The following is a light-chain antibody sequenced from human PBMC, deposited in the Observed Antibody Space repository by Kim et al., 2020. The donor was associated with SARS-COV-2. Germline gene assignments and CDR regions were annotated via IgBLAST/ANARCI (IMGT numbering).Light chain of an antibody. Sequence: EIVMTQSPVTLSVSPGERATLSCRASQSLNNKLAWYQHRPGQTPRLLIYGASTRATGIPARFSGSGSGTEFTLTISSLQSEDFAVYYCQQYYDWRTFGQGTKVDI. CDR2: GAS. V-gene: IGKV3-15*01. J-gene: IGKJ1*01. CDR3: QQYYDWRT. CDR1: QSLNNK.